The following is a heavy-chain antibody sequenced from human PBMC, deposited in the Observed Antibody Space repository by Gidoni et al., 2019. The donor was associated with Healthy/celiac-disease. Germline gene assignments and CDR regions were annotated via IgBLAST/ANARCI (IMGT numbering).Heavy chain of an antibody. V-gene: IGHV4-39*01. CDR3: ALAYCGGDCYSGDYYYYYGMDV. J-gene: IGHJ6*02. CDR1: VGSISSSSSY. CDR2: IYYSGST. D-gene: IGHD2-21*01. Sequence: QLQLQESGPGLVKPSETLSLTCTVSVGSISSSSSYWGWIRQPPGKGLEWIGSIYYSGSTYYNPSLKSRVTISVDTSKNQFSLKLSSVTAADTAVYYCALAYCGGDCYSGDYYYYYGMDVWGQGTTVTVSS.